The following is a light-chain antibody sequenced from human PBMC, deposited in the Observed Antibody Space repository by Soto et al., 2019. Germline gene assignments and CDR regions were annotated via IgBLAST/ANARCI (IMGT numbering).Light chain of an antibody. V-gene: IGKV3-11*01. CDR1: QSVSSY. J-gene: IGKJ4*01. CDR3: QHRSNWLA. Sequence: EIVLTQSPATLSLSPGERATLSCRASQSVSSYLAWYQQKPGQAPRLLIYDASNRATGIPARFSGSGSGTDFTLTITSLEPEYLAVYYCQHRSNWLAFGGGTKVEIK. CDR2: DAS.